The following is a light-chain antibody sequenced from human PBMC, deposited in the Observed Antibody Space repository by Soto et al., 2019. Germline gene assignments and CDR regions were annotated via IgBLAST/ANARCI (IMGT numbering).Light chain of an antibody. CDR3: SSYAGSNNVVV. CDR1: SSDVGAYKY. Sequence: QSALTQPPSASGSPGQSVTISCTGTSSDVGAYKYVSWYQHHPGKAPKLMIYEVNKRPSGVPDRFSGSKSGNTASLTVSGLQAEDEADYYCSSYAGSNNVVVFGGGTKLTVL. V-gene: IGLV2-8*01. CDR2: EVN. J-gene: IGLJ2*01.